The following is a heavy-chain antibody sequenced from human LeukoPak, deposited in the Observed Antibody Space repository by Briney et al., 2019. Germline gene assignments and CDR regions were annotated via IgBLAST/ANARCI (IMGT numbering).Heavy chain of an antibody. V-gene: IGHV3-30*18. J-gene: IGHJ4*02. CDR2: ISNDGNNK. CDR3: AKETTSGWYVLDY. D-gene: IGHD6-19*01. Sequence: GGSLRLSCAASGFTFSSYAMSWVRQAPGMGLEWVAVISNDGNNKYYADSVKGRFTISRDNSKNTLSLQMNSLSPEDTAVYYCAKETTSGWYVLDYWGQGTLVTVSS. CDR1: GFTFSSYA.